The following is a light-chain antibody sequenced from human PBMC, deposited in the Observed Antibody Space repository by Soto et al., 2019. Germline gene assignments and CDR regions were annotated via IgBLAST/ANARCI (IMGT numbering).Light chain of an antibody. CDR3: QQRRGFT. V-gene: IGKV3-11*01. J-gene: IGKJ3*01. CDR2: DAS. CDR1: QSVSSY. Sequence: EIVLTQSPATLSLSPGERATLSCRASQSVSSYLAWYQQKPGQAPRLLIYDASNRATGIPARFSGSGSGTDFTLTIISLEPEDFAVYYCQQRRGFTFGPGTKVDIK.